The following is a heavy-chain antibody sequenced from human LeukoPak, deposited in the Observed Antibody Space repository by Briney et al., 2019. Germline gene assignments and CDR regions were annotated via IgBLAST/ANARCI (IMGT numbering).Heavy chain of an antibody. CDR1: GGSFSGYY. D-gene: IGHD3-9*01. V-gene: IGHV4-31*11. CDR3: ARVYGGILTGYYGYDY. J-gene: IGHJ4*02. Sequence: SETLSLTCAVYGGSFSGYYWSWIRQHPGKGLEWIGYIYYSGSSYYNPSLRSRVTISVDTSKNQFSLKLSSVTAADTAVYYCARVYGGILTGYYGYDYWGQGTQVTVSS. CDR2: IYYSGSS.